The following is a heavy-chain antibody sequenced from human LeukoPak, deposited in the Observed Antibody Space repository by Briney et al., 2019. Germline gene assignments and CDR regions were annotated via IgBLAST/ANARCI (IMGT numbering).Heavy chain of an antibody. V-gene: IGHV1-8*03. D-gene: IGHD3-3*01. CDR3: ARGPYYDFWSGYFHYYYYMDV. CDR2: MNPNSGNT. CDR1: GYTFTSYD. Sequence: ASVKVSCKGSGYTFTSYDINWVRQATGQGLEWMGWMNPNSGNTGYAQKFQGRVTITRNTSISTAYMELSSLRSEDTAVYYCARGPYYDFWSGYFHYYYYMDVWGKGTTVTVSS. J-gene: IGHJ6*03.